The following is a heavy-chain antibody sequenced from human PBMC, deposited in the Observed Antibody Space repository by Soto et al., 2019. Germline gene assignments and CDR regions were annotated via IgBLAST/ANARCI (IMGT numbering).Heavy chain of an antibody. J-gene: IGHJ4*02. D-gene: IGHD1-20*01. CDR3: ARHLKATLTAVDY. CDR1: GGSISSSSYY. V-gene: IGHV4-39*01. CDR2: IYYSGST. Sequence: QLQLQESGPGLVKPSETLSLTCTVSGGSISSSSYYWGWIRQPPGKGLEWIGSIYYSGSTYYNPSLKSRVTISVDTSKNQFSLKLSSVTAADTAVYYCARHLKATLTAVDYWGQGTLVTVSS.